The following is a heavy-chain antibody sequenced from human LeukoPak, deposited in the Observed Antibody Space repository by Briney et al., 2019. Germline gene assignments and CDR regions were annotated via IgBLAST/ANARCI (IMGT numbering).Heavy chain of an antibody. J-gene: IGHJ3*02. D-gene: IGHD1-26*01. CDR3: ARTTAYSGSYHDAFDI. CDR2: IYYSGST. CDR1: GGSISSSSYY. Sequence: SETLSLTCTVSGGSISSSSYYWGWIRQPPGKGLEWIGSIYYSGSTYYNPSLKSRDTISVDTSKNQFSLKLSSVTAADTAVYYCARTTAYSGSYHDAFDIWGQGTMVTVSS. V-gene: IGHV4-39*07.